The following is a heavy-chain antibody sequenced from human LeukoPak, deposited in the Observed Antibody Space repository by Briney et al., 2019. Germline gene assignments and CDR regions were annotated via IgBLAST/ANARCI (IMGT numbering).Heavy chain of an antibody. CDR3: ARTREQWQVLDY. CDR1: GFTFSTYG. J-gene: IGHJ4*02. CDR2: IRYDGSNK. D-gene: IGHD6-19*01. V-gene: IGHV3-30*02. Sequence: GGSLRLSCAASGFTFSTYGMHWVRQAPGKGLDWVAFIRYDGSNKYYADSVKGRFTISRDNSKNTVYLQMNSLRAGDTGVYYCARTREQWQVLDYWGQGTLVTVSS.